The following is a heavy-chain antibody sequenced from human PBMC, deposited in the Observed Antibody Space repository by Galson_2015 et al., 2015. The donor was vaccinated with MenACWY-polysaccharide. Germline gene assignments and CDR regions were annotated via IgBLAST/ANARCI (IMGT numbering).Heavy chain of an antibody. J-gene: IGHJ6*02. CDR2: MRHDGSRQ. Sequence: SLRLSCAAPGFTFTNHGMHWVRQAPGKGLEWVAFMRHDGSRQFYADSVKGRFTVSREVSRNTLFLQMNSLRGEDTAVYFCARDLTWSRHYYYYGMDVWGQGTTVTVSS. D-gene: IGHD3-16*01. V-gene: IGHV3-30*02. CDR1: GFTFTNHG. CDR3: ARDLTWSRHYYYYGMDV.